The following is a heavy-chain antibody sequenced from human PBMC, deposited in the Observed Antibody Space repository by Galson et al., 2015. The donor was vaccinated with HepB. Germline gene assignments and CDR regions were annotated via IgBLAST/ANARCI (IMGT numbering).Heavy chain of an antibody. CDR3: TRLGDFSGYSSR. J-gene: IGHJ4*02. CDR2: IKSKANNYAT. CDR1: GFTFGGSA. Sequence: SLRVSCAASGFTFGGSAIHWVRQASGKGPEWVGLIKSKANNYATWYVPSLKGRFTISRDDSKNMAYLHMKSLKTEDTAVYYCTRLGDFSGYSSRWGQGTLVTVSS. D-gene: IGHD6-19*01. V-gene: IGHV3-73*01.